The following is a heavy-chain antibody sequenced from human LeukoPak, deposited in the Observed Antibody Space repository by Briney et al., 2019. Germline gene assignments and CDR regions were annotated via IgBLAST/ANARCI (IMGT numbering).Heavy chain of an antibody. CDR3: ARAGFKYVGQRNYYGMDV. V-gene: IGHV4-34*01. J-gene: IGHJ6*02. CDR2: INHSGST. CDR1: GGSFSGYY. Sequence: PSETLSLTCAVYGGSFSGYYWSWLRQPPGKGLEWIGEINHSGSTNYNPSLKSRVTISVDTSKNQFSLKLSSVTTADTAVYYCARAGFKYVGQRNYYGMDVWGQGTTVTVSS. D-gene: IGHD1-26*01.